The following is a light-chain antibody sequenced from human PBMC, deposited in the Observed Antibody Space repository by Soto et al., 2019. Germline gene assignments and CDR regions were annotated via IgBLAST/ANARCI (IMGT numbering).Light chain of an antibody. V-gene: IGKV3-15*01. Sequence: EIVMTQSPAPLSVSPGERATLSCRASQSVSSDLAWYQQKPGQAPRLLIYGASTRATGIPARFSGSGSGTEFTLTISSLQSEDSAVYCCQQYNNWPFTFGPGTKVDIK. CDR2: GAS. CDR1: QSVSSD. J-gene: IGKJ3*01. CDR3: QQYNNWPFT.